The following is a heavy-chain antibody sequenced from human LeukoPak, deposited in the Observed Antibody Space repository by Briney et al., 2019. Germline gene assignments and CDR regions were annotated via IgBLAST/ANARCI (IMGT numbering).Heavy chain of an antibody. J-gene: IGHJ4*02. Sequence: TGGSLRLSCAASGFTFSAYRMSWVRQAPGKGLEWVADINQDGSGKYYVDSVEGRFAVSRDNVKNFLYLQMNRLRAEDTAVYYCAINSGRDYWGQGTLVTVSS. CDR3: AINSGRDY. CDR1: GFTFSAYR. V-gene: IGHV3-7*02. CDR2: INQDGSGK. D-gene: IGHD2-15*01.